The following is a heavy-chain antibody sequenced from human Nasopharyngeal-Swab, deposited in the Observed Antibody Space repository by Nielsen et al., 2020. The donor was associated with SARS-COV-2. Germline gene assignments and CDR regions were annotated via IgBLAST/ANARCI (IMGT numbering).Heavy chain of an antibody. CDR1: GFTFDDYT. Sequence: GGSLSLTCAASGFTFDDYTMYWVRQAPGEGLEWVSGINWNSGSKGYADSVKGRFTISRDNAKNSLYLLVNSLRSEDTALYYCARGTADYSNPSFDYWGQGTLVTVPS. V-gene: IGHV3-9*01. J-gene: IGHJ4*02. CDR2: INWNSGSK. D-gene: IGHD4-11*01. CDR3: ARGTADYSNPSFDY.